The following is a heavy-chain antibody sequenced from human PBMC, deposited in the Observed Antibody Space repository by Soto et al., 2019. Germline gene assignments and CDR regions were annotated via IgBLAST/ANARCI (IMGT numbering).Heavy chain of an antibody. J-gene: IGHJ5*02. V-gene: IGHV4-31*03. CDR1: GGSISSGGYY. CDR3: ARYCSSTSCRHNWFDP. D-gene: IGHD2-2*01. CDR2: IYYSGST. Sequence: SETLSLTCTVSGGSISSGGYYWSWIRQHPGKGLEWIGYIYYSGSTYYNPSLKSRVTISVDTSKNQFSLKLSSVTAADTAVYYCARYCSSTSCRHNWFDPWGQGTLVTVSS.